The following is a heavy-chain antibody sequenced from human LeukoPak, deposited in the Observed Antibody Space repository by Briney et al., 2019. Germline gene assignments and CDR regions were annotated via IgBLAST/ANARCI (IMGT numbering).Heavy chain of an antibody. CDR2: INWNGGST. V-gene: IGHV3-20*04. D-gene: IGHD3-3*01. J-gene: IGHJ4*02. CDR3: ARAPRGRFLEWLPLDY. Sequence: GGSLRLSCAASGFTFDDYGMSWVRQAPGKGLEWVSGINWNGGSTGYVDSVKGRFTISRDNAKNSLYLQMNSLRAEDTALYYCARAPRGRFLEWLPLDYWGQGTLVTVSS. CDR1: GFTFDDYG.